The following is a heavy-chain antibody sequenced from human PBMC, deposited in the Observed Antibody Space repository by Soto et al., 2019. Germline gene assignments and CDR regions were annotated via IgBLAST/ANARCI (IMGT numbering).Heavy chain of an antibody. V-gene: IGHV4-59*01. CDR1: GGSISSYY. D-gene: IGHD6-13*01. CDR2: IYYSGST. CDR3: AISNIAAAGFYYYGMDV. Sequence: PSETLSLTCTVSGGSISSYYWSWIRQPPGKGLEWIGYIYYSGSTNYNPSLKSRVTISVDTSKNQFSLKLSSVTAADTAVYYCAISNIAAAGFYYYGMDVWGRGTTVTVSS. J-gene: IGHJ6*02.